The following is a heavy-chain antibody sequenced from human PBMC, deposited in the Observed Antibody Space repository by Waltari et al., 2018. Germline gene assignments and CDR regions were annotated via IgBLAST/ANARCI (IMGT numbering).Heavy chain of an antibody. CDR1: C. D-gene: IGHD2-15*01. Sequence: CMCWVRQVPGKGLVLVSTITSDGSRTRYADSVKGRFTISRDNAKNTLYLQTNSLRAEDTAVYYCASHRPGGYGMDVWGHGTTVTVSS. CDR2: ITSDGSRT. CDR3: ASHRPGGYGMDV. J-gene: IGHJ6*02. V-gene: IGHV3-74*01.